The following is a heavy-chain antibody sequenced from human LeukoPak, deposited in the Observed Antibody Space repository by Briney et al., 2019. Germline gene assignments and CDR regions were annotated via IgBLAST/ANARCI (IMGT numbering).Heavy chain of an antibody. Sequence: GGSLRLSCAASGFTFDDYGMSWVRQAPGKGLEWVSGINWNGGSTGYADSVKGRFTISRDNAKNSLYLQMNSLRAEDTALYYCARGGNYDFWSGYWVLDYWGQGTLVTVPS. CDR2: INWNGGST. J-gene: IGHJ4*02. V-gene: IGHV3-20*04. CDR1: GFTFDDYG. D-gene: IGHD3-3*01. CDR3: ARGGNYDFWSGYWVLDY.